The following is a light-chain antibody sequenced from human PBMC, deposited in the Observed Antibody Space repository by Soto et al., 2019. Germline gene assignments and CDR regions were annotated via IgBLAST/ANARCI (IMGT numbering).Light chain of an antibody. CDR1: QGISSF. J-gene: IGKJ5*01. CDR2: AAS. CDR3: QQLNSYPIT. V-gene: IGKV1-9*01. Sequence: QLTQSPSSLSASVGDSVTITCRARQGISSFLAWYKQKPGKAPKLMIYAASTLQSGVPSRFRGSGSGTDFTLTISSLQPEDFDTYFCQQLNSYPITFGQGTRLEIK.